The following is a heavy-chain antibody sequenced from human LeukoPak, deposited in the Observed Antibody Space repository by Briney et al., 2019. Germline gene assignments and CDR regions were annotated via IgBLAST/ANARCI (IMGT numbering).Heavy chain of an antibody. Sequence: ASVKVSCKASGYTFTSYYMHWVRQAPGQGLEWMEIINPSGGSTSYAQKFQGRVTMTRDTSTSTVYMELSSPRSEDTAVYYCARVAPEGEDTAMGGYYFDYWGQGTLVTVSS. D-gene: IGHD5-18*01. V-gene: IGHV1-46*01. CDR1: GYTFTSYY. CDR3: ARVAPEGEDTAMGGYYFDY. CDR2: INPSGGST. J-gene: IGHJ4*02.